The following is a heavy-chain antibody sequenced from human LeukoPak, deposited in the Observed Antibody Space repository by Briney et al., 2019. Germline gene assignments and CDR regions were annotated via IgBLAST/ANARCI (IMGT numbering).Heavy chain of an antibody. Sequence: GGPLRLSCAASGFTFSPYSTNWVPQAPGKGLEWVSYFSSSSSNIYYADPVKGRFPIPRENPKNSLYLKVNTLSAEDTPVFYCARAYCSGGSCGHFDCWGQGTLVTVSS. V-gene: IGHV3-48*01. CDR2: FSSSSSNI. J-gene: IGHJ4*02. CDR3: ARAYCSGGSCGHFDC. D-gene: IGHD2-15*01. CDR1: GFTFSPYS.